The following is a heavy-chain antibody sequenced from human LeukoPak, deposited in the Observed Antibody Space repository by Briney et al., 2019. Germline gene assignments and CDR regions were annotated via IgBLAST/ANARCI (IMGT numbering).Heavy chain of an antibody. CDR3: ARAYCSSTRCSYYFDS. J-gene: IGHJ4*02. D-gene: IGHD2-2*01. V-gene: IGHV3-21*01. CDR2: ISSSSTYI. Sequence: NPGGSLRLSCAASGFTFDSYGMNWVRQAPGKGLEWISSISSSSTYIYYADSVKGRFTISRDNAKNSLYLQMNSLRAEDTAVYCCARAYCSSTRCSYYFDSWGQGTLVTVSS. CDR1: GFTFDSYG.